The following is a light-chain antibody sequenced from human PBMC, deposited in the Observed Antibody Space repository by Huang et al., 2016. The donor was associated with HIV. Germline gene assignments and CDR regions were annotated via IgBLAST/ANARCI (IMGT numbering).Light chain of an antibody. Sequence: IRMTQSPSSLSASTGDRVTITCRASQNVGTSLAWYQQRPGGAPVLLIYDASTLQRVVPSRFSGSGSRTVFTLTIGCLQVEDAATYYCQHSDGLSPLTFGGGT. CDR2: DAS. CDR3: QHSDGLSPLT. V-gene: IGKV1-8*01. CDR1: QNVGTS. J-gene: IGKJ4*01.